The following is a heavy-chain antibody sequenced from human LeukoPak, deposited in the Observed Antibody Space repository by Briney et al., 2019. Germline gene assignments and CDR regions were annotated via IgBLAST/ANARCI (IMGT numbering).Heavy chain of an antibody. CDR2: INPNSGDT. CDR3: AKAIYDSSGYYPKYFQH. CDR1: GYTFTGYH. V-gene: IGHV1-2*06. J-gene: IGHJ1*01. Sequence: GASVKVSCKASGYTFTGYHMHWVRRAPGQGLEWMGRINPNSGDTNYAQKFQGRVTMTRDTSISTAYMELSRLRSDDTAVYYCAKAIYDSSGYYPKYFQHWGQGTLVTVSS. D-gene: IGHD3-22*01.